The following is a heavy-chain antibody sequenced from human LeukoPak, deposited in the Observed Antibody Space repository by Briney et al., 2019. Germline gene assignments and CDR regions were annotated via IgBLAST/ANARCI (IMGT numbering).Heavy chain of an antibody. V-gene: IGHV4-31*03. J-gene: IGHJ6*02. CDR2: IYYSGST. CDR1: GGSISSGGYY. CDR3: ARLPKKYSSSSYYYYGMDV. Sequence: SETLSLTCTVSGGSISSGGYYWSWIRQHPGKGLEWIGYIYYSGSTNYNPSLKSRVTISVDTSKNQFSLKLSSVTAADTAVYYCARLPKKYSSSSYYYYGMDVWGQGTTVTVSS. D-gene: IGHD6-6*01.